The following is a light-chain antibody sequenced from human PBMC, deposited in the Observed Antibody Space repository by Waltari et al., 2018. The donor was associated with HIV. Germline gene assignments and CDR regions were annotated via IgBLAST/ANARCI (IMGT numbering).Light chain of an antibody. Sequence: DIQMTQSPSSLSASVGDRVSITCRASQTFNTYLNWYQQKPGKAPNLLIFATSTLQSGVPSRFSGSGSGTDFTLTISSLQPEDFETYYCQQSYSSPRTFGQGTKVEVK. J-gene: IGKJ1*01. CDR3: QQSYSSPRT. V-gene: IGKV1-39*01. CDR1: QTFNTY. CDR2: ATS.